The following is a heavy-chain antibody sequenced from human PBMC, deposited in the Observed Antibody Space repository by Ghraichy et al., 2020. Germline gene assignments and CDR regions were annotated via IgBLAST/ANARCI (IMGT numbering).Heavy chain of an antibody. CDR1: GGSISSSNW. J-gene: IGHJ4*02. CDR2: IYHSGST. V-gene: IGHV4-4*02. D-gene: IGHD6-13*01. Sequence: TLSLTCAVSGGSISSSNWWSWVRQPPGKGLEWIGEIYHSGSTNYNPSLKSRVSISVDKSKNQFSLKLSSVTAADTAVYYCARGWGTAAGYLRLDYWGQGTLVTVSS. CDR3: ARGWGTAAGYLRLDY.